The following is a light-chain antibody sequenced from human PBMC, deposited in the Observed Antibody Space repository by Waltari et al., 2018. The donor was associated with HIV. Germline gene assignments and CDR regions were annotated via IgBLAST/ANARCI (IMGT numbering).Light chain of an antibody. Sequence: DIQMTQSPTSLSASVADNVTINCRVSQHIGFNVNWYQYKTGRAPRLLIAATSNLQSGVPSRFSGSGFGTHFSLTISGPRSDDFAQYFCQQSHGLPYTFGQGTRLEI. CDR3: QQSHGLPYT. CDR2: ATS. J-gene: IGKJ2*01. CDR1: QHIGFN. V-gene: IGKV1-39*01.